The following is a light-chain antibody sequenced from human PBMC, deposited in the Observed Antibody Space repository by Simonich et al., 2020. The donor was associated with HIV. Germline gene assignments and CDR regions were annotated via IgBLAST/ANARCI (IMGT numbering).Light chain of an antibody. CDR3: QVWDSSSDRV. CDR2: QDS. Sequence: SYELTQPPSVSVSPGQTASINWSGDKLGDKYACWYQQKPGQSPVLVIYQDSKRPSGIPERFAGSNSGNTATLTISGVEAGDEADYYCQVWDSSSDRVFGGGTKLTVL. V-gene: IGLV3-1*01. CDR1: KLGDKY. J-gene: IGLJ3*02.